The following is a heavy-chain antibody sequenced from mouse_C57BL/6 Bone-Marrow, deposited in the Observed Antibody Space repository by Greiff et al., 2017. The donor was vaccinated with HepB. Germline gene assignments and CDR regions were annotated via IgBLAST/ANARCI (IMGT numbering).Heavy chain of an antibody. D-gene: IGHD1-1*02. Sequence: DVQLVEPGGGLVKPGGSLKLSCAASGFTFSSYAMSWVRQTPEKRLEWVATISAGGSYTYYPDNVKGRCTISRDNANNNLYLQMSHLKSEDTAMYYCAREDVGGYWDYAMDYWGQGTSVTVSS. CDR1: GFTFSSYA. CDR3: AREDVGGYWDYAMDY. V-gene: IGHV5-4*01. CDR2: ISAGGSYT. J-gene: IGHJ4*01.